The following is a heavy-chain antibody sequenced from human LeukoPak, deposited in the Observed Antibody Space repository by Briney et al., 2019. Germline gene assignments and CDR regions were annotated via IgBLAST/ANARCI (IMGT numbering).Heavy chain of an antibody. CDR2: IYHSGST. CDR1: GYSISSGYY. D-gene: IGHD6-13*01. V-gene: IGHV4-38-2*01. CDR3: ARRSSSWFPFDY. J-gene: IGHJ4*02. Sequence: KPSETLSLNCAVSGYSISSGYYWGWIRQPPGKGLAWIGSIYHSGSTYYNPSLKSRVTISVDTSKNQFSLKLSSVTAADTAVYYCARRSSSWFPFDYWGQGTLVTVSS.